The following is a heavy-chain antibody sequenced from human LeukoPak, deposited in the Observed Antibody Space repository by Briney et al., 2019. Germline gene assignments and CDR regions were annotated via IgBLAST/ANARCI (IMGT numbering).Heavy chain of an antibody. V-gene: IGHV1-2*02. CDR1: GYSFTDYY. D-gene: IGHD2-21*01. Sequence: ASVNVSCKASGYSFTDYYMHWVRQAPGQGLEWMGWINPNSGGTNSAQKFQGRVTMTRDTSITTVYMEVSWLTSDDTAIYYCARADRLHGGPYLIGPWGQGTLVTVSS. CDR3: ARADRLHGGPYLIGP. J-gene: IGHJ5*02. CDR2: INPNSGGT.